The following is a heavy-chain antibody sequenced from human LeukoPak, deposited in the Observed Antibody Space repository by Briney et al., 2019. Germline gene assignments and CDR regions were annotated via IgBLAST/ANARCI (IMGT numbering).Heavy chain of an antibody. V-gene: IGHV1-69*13. J-gene: IGHJ4*02. Sequence: ASVKVSCKASGGTSSSYAISWVRQAPGQGLEWMGGIIPIFGTANYAQKFQGRVTITADESTSTAYMELSSLRSEDSAVYYCARTRLERDGYNNPYFDYWGQGTLVTVSS. D-gene: IGHD5-24*01. CDR2: IIPIFGTA. CDR1: GGTSSSYA. CDR3: ARTRLERDGYNNPYFDY.